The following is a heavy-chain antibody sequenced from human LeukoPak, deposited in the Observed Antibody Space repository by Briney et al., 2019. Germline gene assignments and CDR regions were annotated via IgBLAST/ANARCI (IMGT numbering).Heavy chain of an antibody. CDR1: GGSISSHY. CDR3: ARATVDSYYYYMDV. CDR2: IYYSGST. D-gene: IGHD3/OR15-3a*01. J-gene: IGHJ6*03. Sequence: SETLSLTCTVSGGSISSHYWSWIRQPPGKGLEWIGYIYYSGSTNYNPSLKSRVTISVDTSKNQFSLKLSSVTAADTAVYYCARATVDSYYYYMDVWGKGTTVTVSS. V-gene: IGHV4-59*11.